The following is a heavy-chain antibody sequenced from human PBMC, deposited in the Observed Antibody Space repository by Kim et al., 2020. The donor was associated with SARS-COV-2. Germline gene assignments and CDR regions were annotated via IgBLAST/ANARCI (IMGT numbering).Heavy chain of an antibody. CDR3: AKTGELGFYYYYMDV. J-gene: IGHJ6*03. D-gene: IGHD3-16*01. Sequence: GGSLRLSCAASGFTFSNYAMSWVRQAPGKGLEWVAVISYDGSNEYYADSVKGRFTISRDRSKNTLYLQMNSLRAEDTAVYYCAKTGELGFYYYYMDVWGKGTTVSVSS. CDR2: ISYDGSNE. CDR1: GFTFSNYA. V-gene: IGHV3-30-3*02.